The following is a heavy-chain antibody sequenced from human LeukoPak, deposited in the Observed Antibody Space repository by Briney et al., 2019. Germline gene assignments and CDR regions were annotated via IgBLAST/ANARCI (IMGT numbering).Heavy chain of an antibody. J-gene: IGHJ3*02. Sequence: ASVKVSCKVSGYTLTELSMHWVRQAPGKGLEWMGGFDPENGETIYAQKFQGRVTMTEDTSTGTAYMELSSLRSEDTAVYYCATAGGFLTRAAAGISNAFDIWGQGTMVTVSS. CDR2: FDPENGET. D-gene: IGHD6-13*01. CDR3: ATAGGFLTRAAAGISNAFDI. CDR1: GYTLTELS. V-gene: IGHV1-24*01.